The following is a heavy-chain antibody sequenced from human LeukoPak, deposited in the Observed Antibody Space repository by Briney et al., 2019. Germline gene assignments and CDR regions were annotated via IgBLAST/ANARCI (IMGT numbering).Heavy chain of an antibody. J-gene: IGHJ4*02. CDR1: GGSISSDY. D-gene: IGHD3-22*01. CDR3: ARLGDSSGYSDY. Sequence: SETLSLTCTVSGGSISSDYWSWIRQPPGKGLEWIGYIYYSGSTNYNPSLKSRVTISVDTSKNQFSLKLSSVTAADTAVHYCARLGDSSGYSDYWGQGTLVTVSS. CDR2: IYYSGST. V-gene: IGHV4-59*08.